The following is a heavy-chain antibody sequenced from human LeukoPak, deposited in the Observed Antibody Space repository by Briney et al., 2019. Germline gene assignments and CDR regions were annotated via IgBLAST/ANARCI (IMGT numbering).Heavy chain of an antibody. Sequence: GASVKLSCKVSGYTLTELSMHWVRQAPGKGLEWMGGFYPEYGETIYAQKFHGRSTMTEDTSKDTAYMELSSLRSEDTALYYCAPDNSPSSSWPTLRFDPWGQGTLVTVPS. D-gene: IGHD6-13*01. V-gene: IGHV1-24*01. CDR3: APDNSPSSSWPTLRFDP. J-gene: IGHJ5*02. CDR1: GYTLTELS. CDR2: FYPEYGET.